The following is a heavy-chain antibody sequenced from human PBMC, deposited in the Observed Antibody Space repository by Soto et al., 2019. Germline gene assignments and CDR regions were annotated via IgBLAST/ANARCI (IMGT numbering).Heavy chain of an antibody. CDR3: AKNPGYYYDSTGYHFDY. CDR2: ISYGGGTT. CDR1: GFTFSNYA. V-gene: IGHV3-23*01. Sequence: PGGSLRLSCITSGFTFSNYAMSWVRQAPGKGLEWVSAISYGGGTTYYADSVKGRFTISRDNSKNTLYLQMNSLRAEDTAVYYCAKNPGYYYDSTGYHFDYWGQGTLVTVSS. J-gene: IGHJ4*02. D-gene: IGHD3-22*01.